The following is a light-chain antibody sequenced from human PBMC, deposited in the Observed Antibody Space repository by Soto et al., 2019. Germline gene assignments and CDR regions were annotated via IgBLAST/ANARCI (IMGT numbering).Light chain of an antibody. J-gene: IGLJ3*02. CDR2: DVI. V-gene: IGLV2-11*01. CDR3: FSYAGYYTLM. CDR1: GNDVGTYNY. Sequence: QSALTQPRSVSGSPGQSVTISCTGTGNDVGTYNYVSWYQQHPGKAPKLMIYDVIKRPSGVPDRFSGSKSGNTASLTISGLQTEDEADYYCFSYAGYYTLMFGGGTKVTVL.